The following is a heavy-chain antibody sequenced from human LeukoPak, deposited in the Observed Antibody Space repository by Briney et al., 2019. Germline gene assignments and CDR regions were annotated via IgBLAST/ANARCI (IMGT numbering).Heavy chain of an antibody. CDR3: ARGAHGSGHYYYYGMDV. CDR1: GGSISSGGYS. J-gene: IGHJ6*02. CDR2: IYHSGST. V-gene: IGHV4-30-2*01. D-gene: IGHD3-10*01. Sequence: PSETLSLTCAVSGGSISSGGYSWSWIRQPPGKGLEWIGYIYHSGSTYYNPSLKSRVTISVDWSKNQFSLKLSSVTAADTAVYYCARGAHGSGHYYYYGMDVWGQGTTVTVSS.